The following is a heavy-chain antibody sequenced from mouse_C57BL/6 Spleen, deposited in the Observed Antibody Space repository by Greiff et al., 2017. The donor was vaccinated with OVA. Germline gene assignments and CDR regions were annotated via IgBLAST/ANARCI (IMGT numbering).Heavy chain of an antibody. Sequence: DVKLVESGGGLVKPGGSLKLSCAASGFTFSSYTMSWVRQTPEKRLEWVATISGGGGNTYYPDSVKGRFTISRDNAKNTLYLQMSSLRSEDTALYYCARRYGNYDLAWFAYWGQGTLVTVSA. CDR1: GFTFSSYT. D-gene: IGHD2-10*02. V-gene: IGHV5-9*01. CDR3: ARRYGNYDLAWFAY. J-gene: IGHJ3*01. CDR2: ISGGGGNT.